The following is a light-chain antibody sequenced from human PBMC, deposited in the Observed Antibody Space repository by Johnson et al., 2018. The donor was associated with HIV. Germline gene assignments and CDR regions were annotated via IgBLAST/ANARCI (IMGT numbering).Light chain of an antibody. Sequence: QPVLTQPPSVSAAPGQKVTISCSGSSSNIGNNYVSWYQQLPGTAPKLLIFDNNKRPSGIPDRFSASKSGPSATLGITGLQTGDEADYYCGTWDSSLSAYVFGTGTKVTVL. J-gene: IGLJ1*01. CDR3: GTWDSSLSAYV. CDR2: DNN. CDR1: SSNIGNNY. V-gene: IGLV1-51*01.